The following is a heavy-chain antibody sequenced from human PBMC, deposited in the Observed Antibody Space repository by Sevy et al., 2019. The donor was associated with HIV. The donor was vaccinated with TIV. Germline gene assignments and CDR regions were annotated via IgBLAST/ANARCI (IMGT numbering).Heavy chain of an antibody. V-gene: IGHV1-18*01. D-gene: IGHD3-10*01. CDR2: IGIYNGNA. Sequence: ASVKVSCKASGYTFASNGISWVRQAPGQGLEWMGWIGIYNGNAKSAQKFQGRVTMTTDTSTSTAYMELGSLRSDDTAVYYCARVPTYYYGSATYFDYGGQGTLVTVSS. CDR3: ARVPTYYYGSATYFDY. CDR1: GYTFASNG. J-gene: IGHJ4*02.